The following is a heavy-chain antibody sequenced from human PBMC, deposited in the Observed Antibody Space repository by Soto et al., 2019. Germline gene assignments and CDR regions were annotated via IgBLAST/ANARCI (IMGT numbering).Heavy chain of an antibody. CDR2: VYFTGTT. D-gene: IGHD1-26*01. V-gene: IGHV4-31*03. J-gene: IGHJ5*02. CDR3: AREGHASWEWLDP. Sequence: QVELQESGPGLVKPSQTLSLVCTVSGGSVSGGGYYWSWIRQFPGKALEWIGFVYFTGTTYYNPSLRNRVSMSMDTSKNQFSLELISLTAADTAIYYCAREGHASWEWLDPWGQGILVTVSS. CDR1: GGSVSGGGYY.